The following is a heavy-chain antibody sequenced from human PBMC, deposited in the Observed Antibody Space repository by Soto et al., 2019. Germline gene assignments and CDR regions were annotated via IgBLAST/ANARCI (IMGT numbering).Heavy chain of an antibody. J-gene: IGHJ4*02. Sequence: PSETLSLTCTVSGGSISSYYWSWIRQPPGKGLEWIGYIYYSGSTNYNPSLKSRVTISVDTSKNQFSLKLSSVTAADTAVYYCARTTDFWSGYTLDYWGQGTLVTVSS. V-gene: IGHV4-59*08. CDR2: IYYSGST. D-gene: IGHD3-3*01. CDR1: GGSISSYY. CDR3: ARTTDFWSGYTLDY.